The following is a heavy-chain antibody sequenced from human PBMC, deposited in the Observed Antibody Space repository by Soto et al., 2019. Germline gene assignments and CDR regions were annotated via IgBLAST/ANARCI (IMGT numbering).Heavy chain of an antibody. CDR1: GGSFSGYY. CDR3: ARRGLGVVVVAATPRLRNWFHX. Sequence: SDTLSLTCAVYGGSFSGYYWSWIRQPPGKGLEGIGEINHSGSTNYNPSLKSLVTISVDKSKNQFYLKLSSVTAADTAVYYCARRGLGVVVVAATPRLRNWFHXWGQGTLLTVSX. CDR2: INHSGST. V-gene: IGHV4-34*01. D-gene: IGHD2-15*01. J-gene: IGHJ5*02.